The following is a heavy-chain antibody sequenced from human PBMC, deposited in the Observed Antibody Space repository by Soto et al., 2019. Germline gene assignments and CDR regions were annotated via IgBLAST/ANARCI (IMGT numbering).Heavy chain of an antibody. J-gene: IGHJ6*02. CDR1: GFTFSSYG. Sequence: GGSLRLSCAASGFTFSSYGMHWVRQAPGKGLEWVAVIWYDGSNKYYADSVKGRFTISRDNSKNTLYLQMNSLRAEDTAVYYCARDQIVVVPAATHYYYYYGMDVWGQGTTVTV. V-gene: IGHV3-33*01. D-gene: IGHD2-2*01. CDR3: ARDQIVVVPAATHYYYYYGMDV. CDR2: IWYDGSNK.